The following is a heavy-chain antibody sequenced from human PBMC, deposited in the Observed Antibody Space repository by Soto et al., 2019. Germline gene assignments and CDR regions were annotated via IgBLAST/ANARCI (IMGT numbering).Heavy chain of an antibody. CDR2: ISYGGGTT. J-gene: IGHJ4*02. CDR1: GFTFSNYA. D-gene: IGHD3-10*01. Sequence: PGGSLRLSCAASGFTFSNYAMSWVLQAPGKGLEWVSAISYGGGTTYYADSVKGRFTISRDNSKNTLYLQMNSRRAEDTAVYYCAKGPTNYGSGSYYYYWGQGTLGTVSS. CDR3: AKGPTNYGSGSYYYY. V-gene: IGHV3-23*01.